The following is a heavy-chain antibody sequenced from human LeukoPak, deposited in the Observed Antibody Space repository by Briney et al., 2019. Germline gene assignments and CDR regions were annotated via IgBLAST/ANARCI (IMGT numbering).Heavy chain of an antibody. Sequence: SETLSHTCAVYGASFSGYYWSWIRQPPGKGLEWIGEINHSGSTNYNPSLKSRVTISVDTSKNQFSLKLSSVTAADTAVYYCTRQQLVPGRAFDIWGQGTMVTVSS. J-gene: IGHJ3*02. V-gene: IGHV4-34*01. CDR1: GASFSGYY. CDR3: TRQQLVPGRAFDI. CDR2: INHSGST. D-gene: IGHD6-13*01.